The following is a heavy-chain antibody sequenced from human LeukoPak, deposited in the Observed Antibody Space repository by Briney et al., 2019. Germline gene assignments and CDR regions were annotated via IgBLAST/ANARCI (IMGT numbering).Heavy chain of an antibody. J-gene: IGHJ4*02. Sequence: GGSLRLSCAASGLTFSNYAMSWVRQAPGKGLEWVSAISGSGGGTYNAASVKGRVTISRDNSTNTLFLQMNSLRAEDTAVYYCAKEDLHYDILTGYYTTPYSFDSWGQGTLVTVSS. CDR2: ISGSGGGT. CDR3: AKEDLHYDILTGYYTTPYSFDS. V-gene: IGHV3-23*01. D-gene: IGHD3-9*01. CDR1: GLTFSNYA.